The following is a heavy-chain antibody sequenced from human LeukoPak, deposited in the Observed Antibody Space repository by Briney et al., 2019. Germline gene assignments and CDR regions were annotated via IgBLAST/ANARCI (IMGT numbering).Heavy chain of an antibody. V-gene: IGHV1-69*13. J-gene: IGHJ4*02. D-gene: IGHD4-23*01. Sequence: GASVNVSCKAAGGTFSNYGISWVRQAPGQGLEWMGGIIPIFGTANFVQNFQGRVTITADESATIVYMELSSLRSEDTAMYYCAGGPQTYGGHLYLSFWGQGTLVTVSS. CDR2: IIPIFGTA. CDR1: GGTFSNYG. CDR3: AGGPQTYGGHLYLSF.